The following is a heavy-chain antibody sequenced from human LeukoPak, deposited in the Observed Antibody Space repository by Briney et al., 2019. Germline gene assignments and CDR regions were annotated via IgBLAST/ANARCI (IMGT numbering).Heavy chain of an antibody. CDR2: INPDSGGT. CDR1: GYTFTGYY. V-gene: IGHV1-2*02. CDR3: AREARGYYFDY. J-gene: IGHJ4*02. Sequence: ASVKVSCKASGYTFTGYYLHWVRQAPGKGLEWMGWINPDSGGTNYVQHFQGRVTMTSDTSINTAYMEVSSLRSDDTAVYYCAREARGYYFDYWGQGTLVTVSS. D-gene: IGHD3-10*01.